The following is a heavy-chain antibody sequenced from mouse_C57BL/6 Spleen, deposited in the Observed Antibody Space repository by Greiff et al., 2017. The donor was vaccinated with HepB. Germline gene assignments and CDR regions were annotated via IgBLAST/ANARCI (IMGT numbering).Heavy chain of an antibody. J-gene: IGHJ2*01. CDR2: ISYDGSN. CDR3: ARAITTVVALDY. V-gene: IGHV3-6*01. Sequence: ESGPGLVKPSQSLSLTCSVTGYSITSGYYWNWIRQFPGNKLEWMGYISYDGSNNYNPSLKNRISITRDTSKNQFFLKLNSVTTEDTATYYCARAITTVVALDYWGQGTTLTVSS. CDR1: GYSITSGYY. D-gene: IGHD1-1*01.